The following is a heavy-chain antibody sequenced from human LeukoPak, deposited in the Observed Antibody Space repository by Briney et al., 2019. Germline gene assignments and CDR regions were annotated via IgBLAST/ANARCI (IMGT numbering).Heavy chain of an antibody. J-gene: IGHJ4*02. CDR3: ARDDFWSGYYLGY. CDR2: IYSGGST. Sequence: PGGSLRLSCAASGFTVSSNYMSWVRQAPGKGLEWVSVIYSGGSTYYADSVKGRFTISRDNSKNTLYLQMNSLRAEDTAVYYCARDDFWSGYYLGYWGQGTLVTVSS. D-gene: IGHD3-3*01. CDR1: GFTVSSNY. V-gene: IGHV3-53*01.